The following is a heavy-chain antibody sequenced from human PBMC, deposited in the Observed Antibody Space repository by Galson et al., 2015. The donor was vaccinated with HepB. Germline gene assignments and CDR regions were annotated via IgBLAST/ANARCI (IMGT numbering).Heavy chain of an antibody. Sequence: ALVKPTQTLTLTCTFSGFSLTTTGMCVSWIRQPPGKALEWLARIDWDDDKFYTTSLKTRLTISKDTSKNQVVLRMTSMDPVDTATYFCARIATTVTSSGGLDSWGQGILVTVSS. J-gene: IGHJ4*02. D-gene: IGHD3-10*01. CDR1: GFSLTTTGMC. V-gene: IGHV2-70*17. CDR2: IDWDDDK. CDR3: ARIATTVTSSGGLDS.